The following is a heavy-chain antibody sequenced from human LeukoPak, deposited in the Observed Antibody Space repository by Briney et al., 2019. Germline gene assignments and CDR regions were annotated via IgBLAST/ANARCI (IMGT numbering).Heavy chain of an antibody. CDR3: ASVYDSGGNYPF. V-gene: IGHV4-34*01. CDR1: GGSFSGYY. Sequence: SETLSLTCAVYGGSFSGYYWSWIRQPPGKGLEWIGEINHSGSTNYNPSLKSRVTISVDTSKNQFSLKLSSVTAADTAVYYCASVYDSGGNYPFGARGPLVPVSS. J-gene: IGHJ4*02. D-gene: IGHD3-22*01. CDR2: INHSGST.